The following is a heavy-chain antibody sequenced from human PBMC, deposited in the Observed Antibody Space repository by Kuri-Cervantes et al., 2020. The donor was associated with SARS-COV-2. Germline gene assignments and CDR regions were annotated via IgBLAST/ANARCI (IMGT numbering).Heavy chain of an antibody. J-gene: IGHJ4*02. CDR3: ARGRLRFLEWLAYYFDY. CDR1: GGTFSSYA. CDR2: IIPIFGTA. V-gene: IGHV1-69*05. Sequence: SVKVSCKASGGTFSSYAISWVRQAPGQGLEWMGGIIPIFGTANYAQKFQGRVTITTDESTSTAYMELSRLRSDDTAVYYCARGRLRFLEWLAYYFDYWGQGTLVTVSS. D-gene: IGHD3-3*01.